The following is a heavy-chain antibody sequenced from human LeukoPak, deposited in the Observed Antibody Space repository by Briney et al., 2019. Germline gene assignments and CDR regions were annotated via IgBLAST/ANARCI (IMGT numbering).Heavy chain of an antibody. J-gene: IGHJ4*02. Sequence: PGGSLRLSCAASGFTFSSYAMSWVRQAPGKGLEWVSAISGSGGSTYYADSVKGRFTISRDNSKNTLYLQMNSLRAEDTAVYYCAKVQKYYYDSSGPLDYWGQGTLVTVSS. CDR1: GFTFSSYA. CDR3: AKVQKYYYDSSGPLDY. CDR2: ISGSGGST. V-gene: IGHV3-23*01. D-gene: IGHD3-22*01.